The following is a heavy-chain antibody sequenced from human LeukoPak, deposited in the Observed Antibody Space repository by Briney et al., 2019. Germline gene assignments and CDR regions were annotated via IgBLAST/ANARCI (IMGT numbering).Heavy chain of an antibody. D-gene: IGHD5-18*01. CDR3: ARWEPAMVHFDY. Sequence: PSETLSLTCTVSGGSISSSSYYWGWIRQPPGKGLEWIGSIYYSGSTYYNPSLKSRVTISVDTSKNQFSLKLSSVTAADTAVYYCARWEPAMVHFDYWGQGTLVTVSS. J-gene: IGHJ4*02. CDR2: IYYSGST. V-gene: IGHV4-39*01. CDR1: GGSISSSSYY.